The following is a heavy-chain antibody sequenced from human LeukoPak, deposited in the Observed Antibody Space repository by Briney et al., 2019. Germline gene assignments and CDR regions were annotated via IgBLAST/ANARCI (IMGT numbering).Heavy chain of an antibody. V-gene: IGHV3-53*01. CDR1: GFTVSSNY. J-gene: IGHJ4*01. CDR3: AKGADVLIPAAGSLFDY. CDR2: IYSGGST. Sequence: PGGSLRLSCAASGFTVSSNYMSWVRQAPGKGLEWVSVIYSGGSTYYADSVKGRFTISRDNSKNTLYLQMNSLRAEDTAVYYFAKGADVLIPAAGSLFDYWGQEPWSPSPQ. D-gene: IGHD6-13*01.